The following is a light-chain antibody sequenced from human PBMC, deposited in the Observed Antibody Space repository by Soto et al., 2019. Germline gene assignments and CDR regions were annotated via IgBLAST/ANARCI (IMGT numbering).Light chain of an antibody. CDR1: SSDFTTYHY. CDR2: EVS. V-gene: IGLV2-14*01. CDR3: CSSAPESTYV. J-gene: IGLJ1*01. Sequence: QSVLTQPASVSGSPGQSITISCTGSSSDFTTYHYVSWYRQHPGKAPKLMIYEVSHRPSGVSNRFSGSKSGNTASLTISGLQADDEADYFCCSSAPESTYVFGTGTKVTVL.